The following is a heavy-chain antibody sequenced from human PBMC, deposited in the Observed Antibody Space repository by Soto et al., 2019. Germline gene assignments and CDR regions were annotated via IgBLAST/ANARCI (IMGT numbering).Heavy chain of an antibody. CDR3: ARGLITGSHYSGGWYYFDS. CDR1: GESFSGYI. J-gene: IGHJ4*02. CDR2: INHSGSA. D-gene: IGHD6-19*01. V-gene: IGHV4-34*01. Sequence: QVQLQQSGAGLLKPSETLSLTCTVYGESFSGYIWTWIRQTPGKGLQWIGQINHSGSAYYNPSLXSRVTISLHTPXXXFXXELSSVTAADTAVYYCARGLITGSHYSGGWYYFDSWGQGTQVTVSS.